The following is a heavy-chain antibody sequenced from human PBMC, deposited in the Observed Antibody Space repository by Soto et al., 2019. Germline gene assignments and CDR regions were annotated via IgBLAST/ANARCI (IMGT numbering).Heavy chain of an antibody. CDR3: ARHVGGFYDSSGYYVDY. CDR2: IYYSGST. V-gene: IGHV4-59*08. J-gene: IGHJ4*02. D-gene: IGHD3-22*01. Sequence: SETLSLTCTVSGGSISSYYWSWIRQPPGKGLEWIGYIYYSGSTNYNPSLKSRVTISVDTSKNQFSLKLTSVRAADTAVYYCARHVGGFYDSSGYYVDYWGQGTLVTVSS. CDR1: GGSISSYY.